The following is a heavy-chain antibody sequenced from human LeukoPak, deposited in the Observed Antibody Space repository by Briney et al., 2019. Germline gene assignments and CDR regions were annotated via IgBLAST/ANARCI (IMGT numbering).Heavy chain of an antibody. CDR3: ARGRMTRDI. CDR2: INPSGGTT. Sequence: ASVKVSCKGSRSTFTSYYLHWVREPPGQGLEWMGVINPSGGTTSYVQKFHDRLTMTRHTSTSTDYMELSRLRFEYTAGYYWARGRMTRDIWGQGTMVTVSS. D-gene: IGHD2-21*02. J-gene: IGHJ3*02. V-gene: IGHV1-46*01. CDR1: RSTFTSYY.